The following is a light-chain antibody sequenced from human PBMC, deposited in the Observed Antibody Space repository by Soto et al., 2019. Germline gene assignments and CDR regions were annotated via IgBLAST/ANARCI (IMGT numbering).Light chain of an antibody. V-gene: IGKV4-1*01. Sequence: DIVMTQSPDSLAVSLGERATINCKSSQSVLYSSNNNNYLAWYQQKSGQPPKLLIYWASTWKSGVPDRFSGSGSGTDFTLTISSLQAEDVAVYYCQQYYNSPWTFGQGTKVEIK. CDR1: QSVLYSSNNNNY. CDR3: QQYYNSPWT. J-gene: IGKJ1*01. CDR2: WAS.